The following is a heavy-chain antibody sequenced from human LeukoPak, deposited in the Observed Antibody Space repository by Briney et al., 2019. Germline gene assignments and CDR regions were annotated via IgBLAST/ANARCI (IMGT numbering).Heavy chain of an antibody. V-gene: IGHV3-23*01. Sequence: SGGSLRLSCAASGFTFSSYAMSWVRQAPGKGLEWVSAISGSGGSTYYADSVKGRFTISRDNSKNTLYLQMNSLRAEDAAVYYCAKDRGAGGSGSSNWFDPWGQGTLVTVSS. D-gene: IGHD3-10*01. CDR3: AKDRGAGGSGSSNWFDP. CDR2: ISGSGGST. CDR1: GFTFSSYA. J-gene: IGHJ5*02.